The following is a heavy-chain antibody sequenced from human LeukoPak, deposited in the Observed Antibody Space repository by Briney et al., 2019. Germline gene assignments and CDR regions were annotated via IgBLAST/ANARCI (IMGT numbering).Heavy chain of an antibody. CDR1: GFTFSTFS. Sequence: PGGSLRLSCAASGFTFSTFSMSWVRQAPGKGLEWVSFISSSGSYIYYADSVKGRFTISRDNAKNSLFLQMNSLRAEDTAVYYCAKSDRVDDAFDIWGQGTTVTVSS. D-gene: IGHD2-2*01. J-gene: IGHJ3*02. CDR3: AKSDRVDDAFDI. CDR2: ISSSGSYI. V-gene: IGHV3-21*01.